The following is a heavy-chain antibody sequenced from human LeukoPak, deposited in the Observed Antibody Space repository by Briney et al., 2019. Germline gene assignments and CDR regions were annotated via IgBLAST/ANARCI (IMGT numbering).Heavy chain of an antibody. CDR2: INPSGGST. D-gene: IGHD2-15*01. Sequence: ASVKVSCKASGYTFTSYYMHWVRQAPGQGLECMGIINPSGGSTTYAQKFQGRVTMTTDTSTSTVYMYLSSLRSEDTAVYYCARVRVDDVVGGYCSGNSCPAPLGYWGQGTLVTVSS. CDR1: GYTFTSYY. CDR3: ARVRVDDVVGGYCSGNSCPAPLGY. J-gene: IGHJ4*02. V-gene: IGHV1-46*01.